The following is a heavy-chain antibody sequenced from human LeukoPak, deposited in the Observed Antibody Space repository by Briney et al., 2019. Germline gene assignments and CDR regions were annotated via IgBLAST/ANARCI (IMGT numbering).Heavy chain of an antibody. CDR3: ARSWVAGYGTVLDY. J-gene: IGHJ4*02. D-gene: IGHD6-19*01. Sequence: GESLKISCKGSGDSFTNYWIGWVRQMPGKGLEWMGIIYPGDSDTRYSPPLQGQVTISADKSISTAYLQWSSLKASDTAIYYCARSWVAGYGTVLDYWGQGTLVTVSS. CDR2: IYPGDSDT. CDR1: GDSFTNYW. V-gene: IGHV5-51*01.